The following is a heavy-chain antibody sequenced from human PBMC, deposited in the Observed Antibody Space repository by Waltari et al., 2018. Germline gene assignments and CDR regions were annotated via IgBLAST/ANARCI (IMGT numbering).Heavy chain of an antibody. V-gene: IGHV3-48*04. J-gene: IGHJ6*01. CDR1: GFKFNFYS. CDR3: ARDLLSDGQTARIVMDV. CDR2: ISVSNSSI. D-gene: IGHD2-8*02. Sequence: EVQLVESGGGLVQPGGSLRLSCAAPGFKFNFYSMNWVRQSPGKGLECIAYISVSNSSIANAESVNGRFTISGDNSKNLLYLQMNSLRADESAVYYCARDLLSDGQTARIVMDVWGQGSTVTVSS.